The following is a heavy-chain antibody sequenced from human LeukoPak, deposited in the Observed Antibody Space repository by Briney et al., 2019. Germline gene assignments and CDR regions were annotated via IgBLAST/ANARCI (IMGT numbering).Heavy chain of an antibody. V-gene: IGHV1-18*01. CDR1: GYTFTSYG. Sequence: ASVKVSCKASGYTFTSYGISWVRQAPGQGLEWMGWISAYNGNTNYAQKLQGRVTMTTDTSTSTAYMELRSLRSDDTAVYYCARAGTYYDYVWGSSRAFDIWGQGTMVTVSS. CDR3: ARAGTYYDYVWGSSRAFDI. CDR2: ISAYNGNT. J-gene: IGHJ3*02. D-gene: IGHD3-16*02.